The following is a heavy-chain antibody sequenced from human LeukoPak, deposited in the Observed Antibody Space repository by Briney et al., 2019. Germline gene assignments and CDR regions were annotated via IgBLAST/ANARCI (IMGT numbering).Heavy chain of an antibody. Sequence: PGGSLRLSCAASGFTFSSYGMHWVRQAPGKGLEWVAFIRYDGSNKYYADSVKGRFTISRDNSKNTLYLQMNSLRPEDTAVYFCAKLVDSASMIWGRGTLVTVSS. CDR1: GFTFSSYG. D-gene: IGHD1-26*01. CDR2: IRYDGSNK. V-gene: IGHV3-30*02. J-gene: IGHJ4*02. CDR3: AKLVDSASMI.